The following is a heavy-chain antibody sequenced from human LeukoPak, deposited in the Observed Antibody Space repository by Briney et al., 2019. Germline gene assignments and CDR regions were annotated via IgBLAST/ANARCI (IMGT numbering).Heavy chain of an antibody. D-gene: IGHD4-17*01. Sequence: GGSLRLSCAASGFTFSSYAMSWVRQAPGKGLEWVSAISGSGGSTYYADSVKGRFTIFRDNSKNTLYLQMNSLRAEDTAVYYCAKGYDYGDYACGYWGQGTLVTVSS. CDR3: AKGYDYGDYACGY. V-gene: IGHV3-23*01. J-gene: IGHJ4*02. CDR2: ISGSGGST. CDR1: GFTFSSYA.